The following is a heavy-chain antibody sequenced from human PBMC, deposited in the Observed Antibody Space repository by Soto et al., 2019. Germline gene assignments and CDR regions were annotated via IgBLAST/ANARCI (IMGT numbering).Heavy chain of an antibody. CDR1: GGTFSSYA. J-gene: IGHJ1*01. V-gene: IGHV1-69*01. CDR3: ASGHYYDSTGYYPAEYLQH. Sequence: QVQLVQSGAEVKKPGSSVKVSCKASGGTFSSYAISWVRQAPGQGLEWMAGIIPFFDTANYAPKFQGRVTISADESTSAAYMELNSLRFEDTAVYYCASGHYYDSTGYYPAEYLQHWGQGTLVTVSS. D-gene: IGHD3-22*01. CDR2: IIPFFDTA.